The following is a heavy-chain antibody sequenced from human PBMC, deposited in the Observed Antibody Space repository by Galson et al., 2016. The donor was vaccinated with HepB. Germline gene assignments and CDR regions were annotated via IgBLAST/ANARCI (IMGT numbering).Heavy chain of an antibody. CDR2: IWYDGSNK. D-gene: IGHD3-10*01. V-gene: IGHV3-30-3*01. CDR3: ARGRYFPGRGSVWFGELDY. J-gene: IGHJ4*02. CDR1: GSTFSSYA. Sequence: SLRLSCAASGSTFSSYAMHWVRQAPGKGLEWVAVIWYDGSNKYYADSVKGQFTISRDNSKNTLYLQMNSLSVEDTAVYYCARGRYFPGRGSVWFGELDYWGQGTLVTVSS.